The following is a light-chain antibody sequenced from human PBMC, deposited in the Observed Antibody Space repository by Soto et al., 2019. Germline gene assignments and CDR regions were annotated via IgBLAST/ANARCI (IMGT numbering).Light chain of an antibody. CDR2: EVT. Sequence: QSALTQPPSASGCPGQSVTISCTGTSSDVGGYNYVSWYQQHPGKAPKLMIYEVTKRPSGVPDRFSGSKSGNSASLTVSGLQAEDEADYYCSSYAGSDNLIFGGGTKLTVL. V-gene: IGLV2-8*01. CDR3: SSYAGSDNLI. J-gene: IGLJ2*01. CDR1: SSDVGGYNY.